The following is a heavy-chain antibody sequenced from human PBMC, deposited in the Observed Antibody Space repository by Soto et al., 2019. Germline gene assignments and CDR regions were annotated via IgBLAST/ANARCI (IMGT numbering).Heavy chain of an antibody. CDR2: ISYDGSNK. CDR1: GFTFSSYG. Sequence: PGGSLRLSCAASGFTFSSYGMHWVRQAPGKGLEWVAVISYDGSNKYCADSVKGRFTISRDHSKNTLYLQMNSLRAEDTAVYYCAKDMYYYGSGSRAGGWVDYYYCMDVGGQGTTVTVSS. CDR3: AKDMYYYGSGSRAGGWVDYYYCMDV. J-gene: IGHJ6*02. V-gene: IGHV3-30*18. D-gene: IGHD3-10*01.